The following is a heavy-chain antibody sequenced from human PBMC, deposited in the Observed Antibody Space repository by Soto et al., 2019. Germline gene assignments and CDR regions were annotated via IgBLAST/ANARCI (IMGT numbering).Heavy chain of an antibody. CDR1: GFTFSSYW. CDR3: ARRGQVGSGLAH. D-gene: IGHD1-26*01. Sequence: EVQLVESGGGLVQPGGSLRLSCAASGFTFSSYWVHWVRQAPGKGLVWVSRINTDGSSTSYADSVKGRFTISRDNAKNSLYLQMNSLGADDTAVYYCARRGQVGSGLAHWGQGTLVTVSS. J-gene: IGHJ5*02. CDR2: INTDGSST. V-gene: IGHV3-74*01.